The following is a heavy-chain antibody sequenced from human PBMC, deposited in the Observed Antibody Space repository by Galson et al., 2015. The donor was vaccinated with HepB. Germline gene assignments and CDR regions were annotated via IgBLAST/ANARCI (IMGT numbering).Heavy chain of an antibody. CDR3: AKIKGKYGWSYYSAFDV. CDR2: ILNNGGRT. J-gene: IGHJ3*01. D-gene: IGHD1-26*01. V-gene: IGHV3-23*01. CDR1: GFTFANYA. Sequence: SLRLSCAASGFTFANYAMSWVRQAPGKGLEWVASILNNGGRTYYPESVKGRFTISRDNSENTLSLQMDSLRAEDTAIYYCAKIKGKYGWSYYSAFDVWGQGTMVTVS.